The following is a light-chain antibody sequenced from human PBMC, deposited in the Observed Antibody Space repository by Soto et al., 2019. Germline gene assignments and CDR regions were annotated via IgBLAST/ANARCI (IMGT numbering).Light chain of an antibody. CDR3: QQYDNWTPIT. CDR1: QSVSTN. CDR2: GAS. J-gene: IGKJ5*01. V-gene: IGKV3-15*01. Sequence: EIVMTQSPASLSVSPGGRVTLSCRAGQSVSTNLAWYQHKPGQGPRLLIYGASTRATGVPARFSGSGSGTYFTLTISSLQSEDSAVYYCQQYDNWTPITFGPGTRLEIK.